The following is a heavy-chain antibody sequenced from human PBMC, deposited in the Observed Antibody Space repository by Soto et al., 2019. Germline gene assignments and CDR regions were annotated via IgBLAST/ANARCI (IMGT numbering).Heavy chain of an antibody. CDR2: TYYRYKWYY. CDR1: RERVSSNIAG. CDR3: ARGEQYSGRIFDY. J-gene: IGHJ4*01. D-gene: IGHD1-26*01. V-gene: IGHV6-1*01. Sequence: LTCAITRERVSSNIAGLSWVRHTAARGLEWLGRTYYRYKWYYEYAVYVRGSININTDTSKNPYYLQLNSVTHEDTAVYFCARGEQYSGRIFDYWGQGTLVTVSS.